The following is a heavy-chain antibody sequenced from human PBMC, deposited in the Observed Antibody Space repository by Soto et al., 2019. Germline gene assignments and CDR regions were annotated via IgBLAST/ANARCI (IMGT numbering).Heavy chain of an antibody. D-gene: IGHD2-15*01. V-gene: IGHV1-69*01. CDR3: AREVDYCSGGSCYYYYGMDV. CDR1: GGTFSSYA. CDR2: IIPIFGTA. Sequence: QVQLVQSGAEVKKPGSSVKVSCKASGGTFSSYAISWVRQAPGQGLEWMGGIIPIFGTANYAQKFQGRVTITAHESTSTAYMELSSLRSEDTAVYYCAREVDYCSGGSCYYYYGMDVWGQGTTVTVSS. J-gene: IGHJ6*02.